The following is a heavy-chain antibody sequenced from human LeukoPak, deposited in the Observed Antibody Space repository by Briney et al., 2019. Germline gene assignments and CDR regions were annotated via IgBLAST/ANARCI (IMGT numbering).Heavy chain of an antibody. CDR3: AREGFWSGYYTGRNWFDP. V-gene: IGHV4-39*07. Sequence: SETLSLTCTVSGGSISSSSYYWGWIRQPPGKGLEWIGHIYRSGSTNYNPSLKSRVTISVDTSKNQFSLKLSSVTAADTAVYYCAREGFWSGYYTGRNWFDPWGQGTLVTVSS. D-gene: IGHD3-3*01. J-gene: IGHJ5*02. CDR1: GGSISSSSYY. CDR2: IYRSGST.